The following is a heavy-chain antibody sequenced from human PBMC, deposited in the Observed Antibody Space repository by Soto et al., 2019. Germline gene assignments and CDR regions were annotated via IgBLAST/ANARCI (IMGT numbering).Heavy chain of an antibody. CDR2: ISAYNGNT. CDR3: ARDLRDVDSSSWSHGGVSDWFDP. J-gene: IGHJ5*02. D-gene: IGHD6-13*01. CDR1: GYTFTSYG. Sequence: QVQLVQSGAEVKKPGASVKVSCKASGYTFTSYGISWVRQAPGQGLEWMGWISAYNGNTNYAQKLQGRVTMTTDTSTSTAYMELRRLRSDDPAVYYCARDLRDVDSSSWSHGGVSDWFDPWGQGTLVTVSS. V-gene: IGHV1-18*01.